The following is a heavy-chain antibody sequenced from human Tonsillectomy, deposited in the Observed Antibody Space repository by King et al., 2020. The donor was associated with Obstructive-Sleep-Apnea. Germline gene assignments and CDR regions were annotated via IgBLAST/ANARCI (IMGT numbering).Heavy chain of an antibody. D-gene: IGHD2-15*01. CDR2: MNPNSGNT. CDR1: GYTFTSYD. Sequence: QLVQSGAEVKKPGASVKVSCKASGYTFTSYDINWGRQATGQGLEWMGWMNPNSGNTGYAQKFQGRVTMTRNTSISTAYMELSSLRSEDTAVYYCARGDCSGGSCYSSGVYGMDVWGQGTTVTVSS. J-gene: IGHJ6*02. V-gene: IGHV1-8*01. CDR3: ARGDCSGGSCYSSGVYGMDV.